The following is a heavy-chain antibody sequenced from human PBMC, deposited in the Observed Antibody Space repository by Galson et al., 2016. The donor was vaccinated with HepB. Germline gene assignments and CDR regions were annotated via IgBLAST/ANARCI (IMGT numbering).Heavy chain of an antibody. D-gene: IGHD2-15*01. J-gene: IGHJ2*01. Sequence: SLRLSCAASGFTFSSSSMNWVRQAPGKGLEWVSSISSTSTYIYYADSVAGRFTISRDNAKNSLFLQMNSLRAEDTAVYYCARDPTFNLGGESTPDLPYFDLWGRGTLVTVSS. CDR2: ISSTSTYI. CDR3: ARDPTFNLGGESTPDLPYFDL. CDR1: GFTFSSSS. V-gene: IGHV3-21*01.